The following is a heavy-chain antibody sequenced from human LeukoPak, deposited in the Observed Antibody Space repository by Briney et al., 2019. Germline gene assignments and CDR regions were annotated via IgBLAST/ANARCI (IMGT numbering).Heavy chain of an antibody. CDR3: ARDKLHGGNSPLGY. D-gene: IGHD4-23*01. CDR2: ISAYNGNT. CDR1: GYTFTSYG. Sequence: ASVKVSCKASGYTFTSYGISWVRQAPGQGLEWMGWISAYNGNTNYAQKLQGRVTMTTDTSTSTAYMELRSLRSDDTAVYYCARDKLHGGNSPLGYWGQGTLVTVSS. V-gene: IGHV1-18*01. J-gene: IGHJ4*02.